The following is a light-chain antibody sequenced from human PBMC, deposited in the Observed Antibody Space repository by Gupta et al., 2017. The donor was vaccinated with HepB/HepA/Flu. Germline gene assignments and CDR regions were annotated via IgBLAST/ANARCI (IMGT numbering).Light chain of an antibody. J-gene: IGKJ5*01. CDR3: KQSYSTPIT. Sequence: DIQMTQSPASLYASVGDRVTITCRASQSIRSSLNWYQQKPGKAPKLLIYAASILQSGVPSRFSGSESGTDFTLTISSLQPEDFATYYCKQSYSTPITFGQGTRLEIK. CDR2: AAS. CDR1: QSIRSS. V-gene: IGKV1-39*01.